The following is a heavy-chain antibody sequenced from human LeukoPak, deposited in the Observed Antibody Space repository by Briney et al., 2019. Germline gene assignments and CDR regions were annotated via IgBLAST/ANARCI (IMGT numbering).Heavy chain of an antibody. CDR2: IYYSGST. D-gene: IGHD3-10*01. CDR1: GGSISSSSYY. Sequence: PSETLSLTCTVSGGSISSSSYYWGWIRQPPGKGLEWIGSIYYSGSTYYNPSLKSRVTISVDTSKNQFSLKLSSVTAADTAVYYCARASYGSGGYYFDYWGQGTLVTVSS. J-gene: IGHJ4*02. V-gene: IGHV4-39*07. CDR3: ARASYGSGGYYFDY.